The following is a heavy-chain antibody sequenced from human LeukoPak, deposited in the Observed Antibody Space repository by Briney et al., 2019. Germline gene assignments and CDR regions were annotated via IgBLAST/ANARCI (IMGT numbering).Heavy chain of an antibody. CDR3: AKVRSYYLYYFDY. CDR1: GNYW. J-gene: IGHJ4*02. Sequence: PGGSLRLSCAASGNYWMHWVRQAPGKGLVWVSHINSDGSWTSYADSVKGRFTISKDNAKNTVYLQMNSLRAEDTAVYYCAKVRSYYLYYFDYWGQGTLVTVSS. D-gene: IGHD1-26*01. V-gene: IGHV3-74*01. CDR2: INSDGSWT.